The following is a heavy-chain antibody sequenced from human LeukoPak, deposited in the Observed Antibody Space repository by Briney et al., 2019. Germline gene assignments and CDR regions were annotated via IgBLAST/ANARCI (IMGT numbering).Heavy chain of an antibody. CDR3: ARGGSGGTNSFNWFDP. Sequence: ASVKVSCKASGYTFTSYYMHWVRQAPGQGLEWMGWINPNSGGTNYAQKFQGWVTMTRDTSISTAYMELSRLRSGDTAVYYCARGGSGGTNSFNWFDPWGQGTLVTVSS. CDR2: INPNSGGT. D-gene: IGHD2-15*01. V-gene: IGHV1-2*04. CDR1: GYTFTSYY. J-gene: IGHJ5*02.